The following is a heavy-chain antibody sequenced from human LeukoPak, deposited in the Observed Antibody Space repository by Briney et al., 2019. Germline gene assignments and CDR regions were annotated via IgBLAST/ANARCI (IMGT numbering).Heavy chain of an antibody. J-gene: IGHJ3*02. Sequence: GRSLRLSCAASGFTFSDYYMSWIRQAPGKGLEWVSYISGSRSYRNYADSVKGRFTISRDNAKNSLFLQMNSLRGEDTAVYYCARDDRAAAPHVAFDIWGQGTMVTVSS. CDR2: ISGSRSYR. D-gene: IGHD6-13*01. V-gene: IGHV3-11*05. CDR1: GFTFSDYY. CDR3: ARDDRAAAPHVAFDI.